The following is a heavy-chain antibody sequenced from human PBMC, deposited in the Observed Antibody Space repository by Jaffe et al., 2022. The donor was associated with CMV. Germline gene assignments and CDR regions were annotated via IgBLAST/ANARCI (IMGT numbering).Heavy chain of an antibody. D-gene: IGHD3-3*01. J-gene: IGHJ6*03. CDR2: IYYSGST. Sequence: QVQLQESGPGLVKPSETLSLTCTVSGGSISSYYWSWIRQPPGKGLEWIGYIYYSGSTNYNPSLKSRVTISVDTSKNQFSLKLSSVTAADTAVYYCARRVVADYYYYMDVWGKGTTVTVSS. CDR1: GGSISSYY. CDR3: ARRVVADYYYYMDV. V-gene: IGHV4-59*08.